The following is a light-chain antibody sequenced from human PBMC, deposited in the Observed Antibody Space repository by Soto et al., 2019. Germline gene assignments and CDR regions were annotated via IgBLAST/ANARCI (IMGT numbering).Light chain of an antibody. J-gene: IGLJ2*01. CDR3: SSYTTTTTQV. V-gene: IGLV2-14*02. CDR1: SNDVEIYNL. Sequence: QSVLTQPASVSGSPGQSITISCTGTSNDVEIYNLVSWYQLHPGGAPKLMIYEDTKRPSGLSNRFSGSKSGNTASLTISGLQADDEADYYCSSYTTTTTQVFGGGTKLTVL. CDR2: EDT.